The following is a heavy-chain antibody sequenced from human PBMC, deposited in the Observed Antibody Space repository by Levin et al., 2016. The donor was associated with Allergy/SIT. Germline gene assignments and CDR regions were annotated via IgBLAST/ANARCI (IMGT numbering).Heavy chain of an antibody. V-gene: IGHV3-23*01. Sequence: GESLKISCAASGFTFSNFVMSWVRQAPGKGLQWASTISDSGGGTYYADSVKGRFTISRDNSKNTLYLQMNSLKAEDTAVYYCAKEVPGDYVDYWGRGTLVTVSS. J-gene: IGHJ4*02. CDR3: AKEVPGDYVDY. CDR2: ISDSGGGT. CDR1: GFTFSNFV. D-gene: IGHD4-17*01.